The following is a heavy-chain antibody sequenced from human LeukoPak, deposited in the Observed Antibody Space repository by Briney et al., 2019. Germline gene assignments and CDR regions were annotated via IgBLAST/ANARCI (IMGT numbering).Heavy chain of an antibody. J-gene: IGHJ6*02. CDR1: GGSVSSGSYY. CDR2: IYYSGST. CDR3: AGVVGGSYSMDV. D-gene: IGHD1-26*01. V-gene: IGHV4-61*01. Sequence: SETLSLTCTVSGGSVSSGSYYWSWIRQPPGKGLEWIGYIYYSGSTKYNPSLKSRVTISIDTSKNQFSLKLSSVTAADTAMYYCAGVVGGSYSMDVWGPGTTVTVSS.